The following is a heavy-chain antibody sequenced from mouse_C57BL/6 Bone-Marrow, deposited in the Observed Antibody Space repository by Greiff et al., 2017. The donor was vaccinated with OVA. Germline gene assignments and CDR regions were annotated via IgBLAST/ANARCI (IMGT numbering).Heavy chain of an antibody. CDR1: GFTFSSYG. CDR3: ARHHYYGSSLYAMDY. V-gene: IGHV5-6*01. J-gene: IGHJ4*01. CDR2: ISSGGSYT. Sequence: EVKLVESGGDLVKPGGSLKLSCAASGFTFSSYGMSWVRQTPDKRLEWVATISSGGSYTYYPDSVKGRVTISRDNAKNTLYLQMSSLKSEDTAMYYCARHHYYGSSLYAMDYWGQGTSVTVSS. D-gene: IGHD1-1*01.